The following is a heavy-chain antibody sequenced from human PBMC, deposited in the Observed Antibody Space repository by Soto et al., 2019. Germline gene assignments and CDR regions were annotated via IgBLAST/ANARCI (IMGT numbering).Heavy chain of an antibody. D-gene: IGHD3-22*01. CDR3: ARDSSPYDSSGYYFDY. Sequence: PGGSRRLSCAASGFTFSSYSMNWVRQAPGKGLEWVSSISSSSSYIYYADSVKGRFTISRDNAKNSLYLQMNSLRAEDTAVYYCARDSSPYDSSGYYFDYWGQGTLVTVSS. J-gene: IGHJ4*02. V-gene: IGHV3-21*01. CDR2: ISSSSSYI. CDR1: GFTFSSYS.